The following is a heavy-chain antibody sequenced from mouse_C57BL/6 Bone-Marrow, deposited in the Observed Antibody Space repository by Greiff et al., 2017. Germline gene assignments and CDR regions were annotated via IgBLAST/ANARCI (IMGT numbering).Heavy chain of an antibody. CDR1: GFTFSSYG. CDR3: ARDSSPVYFDY. J-gene: IGHJ2*01. V-gene: IGHV5-6*01. CDR2: ISSGGSYT. Sequence: EVKLMESGGDLVKPGGSLKLSCAASGFTFSSYGMSWVRQTPDKRLEWVATISSGGSYTYSPDSVKGRFTISRDNAKNTLYLQMSSLKSEDTAMYYCARDSSPVYFDYWGQGTTLTVSS. D-gene: IGHD1-1*01.